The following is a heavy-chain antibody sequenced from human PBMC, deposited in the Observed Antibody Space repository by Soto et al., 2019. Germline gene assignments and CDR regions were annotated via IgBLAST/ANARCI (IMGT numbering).Heavy chain of an antibody. CDR3: ARGEYYYDSSGYYFENGLDY. CDR1: GGSISSSNW. V-gene: IGHV4-4*02. CDR2: IYHSGST. Sequence: PSETLSLTCAVSGGSISSSNWWSWVRQPPGKGLEWIGEIYHSGSTNYNPSLKSRVTISVDKFKNQFSLKLSSVTAADTAVYYCARGEYYYDSSGYYFENGLDYWGQGTLVTVSS. J-gene: IGHJ4*02. D-gene: IGHD3-22*01.